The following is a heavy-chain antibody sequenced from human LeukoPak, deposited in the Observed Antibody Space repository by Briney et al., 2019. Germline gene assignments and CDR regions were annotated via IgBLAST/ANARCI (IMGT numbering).Heavy chain of an antibody. CDR2: ISSSSSTI. Sequence: GGSLRLSCAASGSTFSSYSMNWVRQAPGKGLEWVSYISSSSSTIYYADSVKGRFTISRDNAKNSLYLQMNSLRAEDTAVYYCASSPTGSTIFGVVNYGMDVWGQGTTVTVSS. CDR1: GSTFSSYS. J-gene: IGHJ6*02. CDR3: ASSPTGSTIFGVVNYGMDV. D-gene: IGHD3-3*01. V-gene: IGHV3-48*01.